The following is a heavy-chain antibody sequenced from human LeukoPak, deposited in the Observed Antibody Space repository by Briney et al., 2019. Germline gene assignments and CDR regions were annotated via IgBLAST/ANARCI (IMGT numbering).Heavy chain of an antibody. J-gene: IGHJ4*02. CDR1: GFPFSSYG. V-gene: IGHV3-23*01. Sequence: GGSLRLSCVTSGFPFSSYGMHWVRQAPGKGLEWVSGISGSGGNTYYADSVKGRFTISRDNSKSTLYLHMNSLRAEDTAVYYCAKDAASRPGDYWGQGTLVTVSS. CDR2: ISGSGGNT. D-gene: IGHD6-13*01. CDR3: AKDAASRPGDY.